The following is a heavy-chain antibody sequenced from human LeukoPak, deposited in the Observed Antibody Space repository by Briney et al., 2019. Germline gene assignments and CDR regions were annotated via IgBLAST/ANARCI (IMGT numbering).Heavy chain of an antibody. CDR3: AKAQRYGDYILWDY. Sequence: GGSLRLSCAASGFTFSTYGMHWVRQAPGKGLEWVAFIRYDGSNKYYADSVKGRFTISRDNSKNTLYLQMNRLRLEDTPVYHCAKAQRYGDYILWDYWGQGKLVTVSS. CDR2: IRYDGSNK. D-gene: IGHD4-17*01. J-gene: IGHJ4*02. V-gene: IGHV3-30*02. CDR1: GFTFSTYG.